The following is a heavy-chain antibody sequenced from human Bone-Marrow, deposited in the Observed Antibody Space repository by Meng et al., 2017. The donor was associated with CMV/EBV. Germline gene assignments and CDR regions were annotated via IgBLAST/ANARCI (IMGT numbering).Heavy chain of an antibody. Sequence: GESLKISCAASGFTFSSYAMHWVRQAPGKGLEWVAVISYDGSNKYYADSVKGRFTISRDNSKNTLYLQMNRLRAEDTAVYYCARDPRRGYSYGYQYDYWGQGTLVTVSS. CDR2: ISYDGSNK. V-gene: IGHV3-30-3*01. D-gene: IGHD5-18*01. J-gene: IGHJ4*02. CDR1: GFTFSSYA. CDR3: ARDPRRGYSYGYQYDY.